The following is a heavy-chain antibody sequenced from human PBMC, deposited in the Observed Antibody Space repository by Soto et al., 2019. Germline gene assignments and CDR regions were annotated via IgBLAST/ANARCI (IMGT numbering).Heavy chain of an antibody. CDR3: VKETSGSGGDMAD. Sequence: EVQLLESGGGLVQPGGSLRLSCAGSGFSFGNYAMSWGRQAPGQGLEWDTSMTDSGDRTEYAYSVKGRFTVSRDNSKNWLYVQMTSLRAEEKAVYYCVKETSGSGGDMADWGRGTTVTVSS. J-gene: IGHJ6*02. D-gene: IGHD2-15*01. CDR2: MTDSGDRT. CDR1: GFSFGNYA. V-gene: IGHV3-23*01.